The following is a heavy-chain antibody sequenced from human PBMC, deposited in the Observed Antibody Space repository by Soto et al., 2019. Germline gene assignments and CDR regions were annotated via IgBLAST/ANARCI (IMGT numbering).Heavy chain of an antibody. J-gene: IGHJ4*02. CDR1: GGSISSYY. CDR3: ARFTSGTTCSFEF. D-gene: IGHD3-10*01. CDR2: IFTSGST. Sequence: SETMSLASTVSGGSISSYYRSWIRQPAGEGLQWIGRIFTSGSTNYNPSLKSRVTMSVDTSKNQFSLKLSSMTAANTAVYYRARFTSGTTCSFEFWGQGTLVTVSS. V-gene: IGHV4-4*07.